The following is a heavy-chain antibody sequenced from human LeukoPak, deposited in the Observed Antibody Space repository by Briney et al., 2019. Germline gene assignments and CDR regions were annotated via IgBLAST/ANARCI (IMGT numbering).Heavy chain of an antibody. CDR2: IYYSGST. Sequence: SETLSLTCTVSGGSISSGGYYWSWVRQHPGKGLEWIGYIYYSGSTYYNPSLKSRVTISVDTSKNQFSLKLSSVTAADTAVYYCARVRGTSGSLSLDYYYYYGMDVWGQGTTVTVSS. V-gene: IGHV4-31*03. CDR3: ARVRGTSGSLSLDYYYYYGMDV. J-gene: IGHJ6*02. CDR1: GGSISSGGYY. D-gene: IGHD1-26*01.